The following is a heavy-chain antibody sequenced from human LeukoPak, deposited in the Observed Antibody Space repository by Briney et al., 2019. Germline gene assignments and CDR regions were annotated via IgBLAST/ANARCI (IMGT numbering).Heavy chain of an antibody. Sequence: SETLSLTCTVSGGSISSYYWSWIRQPPGKGREWSGYIYYSGSTNYNPSLKSRVTISIDTSKKNFSLKLTSVTAADTAVYYCARHCSGDSCHQIYLEYWGEGTLVTVSS. CDR2: IYYSGST. J-gene: IGHJ4*02. V-gene: IGHV4-59*08. CDR3: ARHCSGDSCHQIYLEY. CDR1: GGSISSYY. D-gene: IGHD2-15*01.